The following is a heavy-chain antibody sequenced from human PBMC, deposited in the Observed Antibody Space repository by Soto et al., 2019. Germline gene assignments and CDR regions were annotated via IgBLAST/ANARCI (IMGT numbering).Heavy chain of an antibody. Sequence: SDTLSLTCSFSRVSISSNHYYCGWVDQPPGKGLEWIGSITYDGTTYHNSSLKSRATISVDTSKSQFSLKLTSVNAADTAIYYCARHVTDRSTWSIPGFEPLGQGT. J-gene: IGHJ5*02. D-gene: IGHD2-2*01. CDR1: RVSISSNHYY. V-gene: IGHV4-39*01. CDR3: ARHVTDRSTWSIPGFEP. CDR2: ITYDGTT.